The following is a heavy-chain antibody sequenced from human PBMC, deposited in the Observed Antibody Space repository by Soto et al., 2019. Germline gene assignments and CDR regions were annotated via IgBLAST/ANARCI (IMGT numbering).Heavy chain of an antibody. CDR3: ARHVVDTAMVTYYYYGMDV. CDR2: IDPSDSYT. V-gene: IGHV5-10-1*01. D-gene: IGHD5-18*01. J-gene: IGHJ6*02. Sequence: GESLKLSCKGSGYSFTSYWISWVRQMPGKGLEWMGRIDPSDSYTNYSPSFQGHVTISADKSISTAYLQWSSLKASDTAMYYCARHVVDTAMVTYYYYGMDVWGQGTTVTV. CDR1: GYSFTSYW.